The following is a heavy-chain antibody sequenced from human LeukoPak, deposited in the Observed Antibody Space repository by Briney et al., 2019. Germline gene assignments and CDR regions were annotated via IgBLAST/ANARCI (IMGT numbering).Heavy chain of an antibody. Sequence: SETLSLTCTVSGGSISSYSWSWIRQSPGKGLEWIGYIYTTGSTNYNPSLKSRVTISVDTSKSLFSLKLSSVTAADTAVYYCARHRDAFDLWGQGTMVTVSS. CDR2: IYTTGST. CDR1: GGSISSYS. J-gene: IGHJ3*01. CDR3: ARHRDAFDL. V-gene: IGHV4-4*09.